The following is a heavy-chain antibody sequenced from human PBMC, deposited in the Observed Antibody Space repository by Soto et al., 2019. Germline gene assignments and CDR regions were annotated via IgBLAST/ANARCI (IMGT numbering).Heavy chain of an antibody. CDR1: GGSFSGYY. CDR2: INHSGST. Sequence: PSETLSLTCAVYGGSFSGYYWSWIRQPPGKGLEWIGEINHSGSTNYNPSLKSRVTISVDTSKNQFSLKLSSVTAADTAVYYCARGNWNYRRGYDYIWGSYRPYQHFDYWGQGTLVTVSS. D-gene: IGHD3-16*02. J-gene: IGHJ4*02. V-gene: IGHV4-34*01. CDR3: ARGNWNYRRGYDYIWGSYRPYQHFDY.